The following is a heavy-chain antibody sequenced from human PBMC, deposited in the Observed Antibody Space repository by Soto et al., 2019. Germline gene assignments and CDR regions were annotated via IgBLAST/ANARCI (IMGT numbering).Heavy chain of an antibody. J-gene: IGHJ2*01. V-gene: IGHV1-18*01. CDR1: GYTFTNYG. CDR2: ISAYNGNT. CDR3: ARCYCSVGSCYSCWHFDL. Sequence: QVQLVQSGSEVKKPGASVKVSCKASGYTFTNYGMSWVRQAPGQGLESMGWISAYNGNTNHAQNFQGRVTMTTDTSTNTAYMGLRSLRSDDTAVYYCARCYCSVGSCYSCWHFDLWGRGALVTVSS. D-gene: IGHD2-15*01.